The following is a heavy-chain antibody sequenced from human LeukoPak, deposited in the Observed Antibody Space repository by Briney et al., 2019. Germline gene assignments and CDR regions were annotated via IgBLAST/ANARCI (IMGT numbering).Heavy chain of an antibody. CDR2: ISHSGST. J-gene: IGHJ4*02. D-gene: IGHD2-8*01. Sequence: SETLSLTCTVSGGSISDYYWSWIRQPPGKGLEWIASISHSGSTYYNPSLKSRVTISVDMSKNQFSLQLSSVTAADTAVYYCGRGERGVDYWGQGTLVTVSS. CDR3: GRGERGVDY. V-gene: IGHV4-38-2*02. CDR1: GGSISDYY.